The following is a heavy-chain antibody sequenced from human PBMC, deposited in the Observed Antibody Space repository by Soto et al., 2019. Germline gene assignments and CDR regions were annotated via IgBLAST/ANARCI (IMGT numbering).Heavy chain of an antibody. CDR3: ARVVVPAARMDV. CDR2: IYYSGST. V-gene: IGHV4-31*03. CDR1: GGSISSGGYY. J-gene: IGHJ6*02. D-gene: IGHD2-2*01. Sequence: SETLSLTCTVSGGSISSGGYYWSWIRQHPGKGLEWIGYIYYSGSTYYNPSLESRVTISVDTSKNQFSLKLSSVTAADTAVYYCARVVVPAARMDVWGQGTTVTVSS.